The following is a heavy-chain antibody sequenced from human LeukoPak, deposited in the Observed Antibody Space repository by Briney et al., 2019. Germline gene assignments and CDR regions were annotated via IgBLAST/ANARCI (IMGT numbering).Heavy chain of an antibody. CDR1: GYSFTDYY. CDR2: IDPGGAA. V-gene: IGHV1-46*04. J-gene: IGHJ5*01. D-gene: IGHD4-4*01. Sequence: GASVKVSCKASGYSFTDYYMHWMRQAPGQGLEWMGMIDPGGAATYAQQLQGRVTMMRDKTTSRMDSEVSSLRSDDTAVYYWWGEDDSHDSWGQGTLVTVSS. CDR3: WGEDDSHDS.